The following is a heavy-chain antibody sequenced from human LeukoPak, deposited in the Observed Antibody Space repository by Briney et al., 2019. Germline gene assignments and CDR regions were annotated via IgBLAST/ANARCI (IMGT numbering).Heavy chain of an antibody. V-gene: IGHV4-38-2*01. CDR2: IYHTGST. Sequence: KTSETLSLTCAVAGNFITSGYHWGWIRQPPGKALEWIGNIYHTGSTNYNPSLKSRVTMSVDTSKNQFFLKLNSATAADTAVYYCARFRDSFAFTAYRPPGHWGQGTLVTVSS. D-gene: IGHD3-16*01. CDR1: GNFITSGYH. J-gene: IGHJ4*02. CDR3: ARFRDSFAFTAYRPPGH.